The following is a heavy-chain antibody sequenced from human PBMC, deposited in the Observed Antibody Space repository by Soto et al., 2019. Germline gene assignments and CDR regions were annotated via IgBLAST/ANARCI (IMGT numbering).Heavy chain of an antibody. V-gene: IGHV1-18*01. J-gene: IGHJ6*02. CDR3: ARDWIVLLPDAINYCYGIDV. CDR1: GYTFSSYG. CDR2: ISAYNGNT. D-gene: IGHD2-2*01. Sequence: ASVKGSRKASGYTFSSYGISWVRQAPGQGLEWMGWISAYNGNTNYAQKLQGRVTMTTDTSTSTAYMELRSLRSDDTAVYYCARDWIVLLPDAINYCYGIDVWG.